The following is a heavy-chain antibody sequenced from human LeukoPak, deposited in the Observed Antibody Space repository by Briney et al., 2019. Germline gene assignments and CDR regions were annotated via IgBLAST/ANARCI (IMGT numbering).Heavy chain of an antibody. Sequence: GGSLRLSCAASGFTFSSYWMTWVRQAPGKGLEWVANIKQDGSEKYYVDSVKGRFTIPRDNAKNSLYLLMNSLRAEDTAVYYCASLYSSGSYYFDYWGQGILVTVSS. CDR2: IKQDGSEK. CDR1: GFTFSSYW. CDR3: ASLYSSGSYYFDY. D-gene: IGHD5-18*01. J-gene: IGHJ4*02. V-gene: IGHV3-7*02.